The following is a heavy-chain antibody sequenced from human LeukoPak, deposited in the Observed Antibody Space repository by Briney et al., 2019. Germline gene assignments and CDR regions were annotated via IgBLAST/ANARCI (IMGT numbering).Heavy chain of an antibody. CDR1: GFTFSSYSM. J-gene: IGHJ4*02. V-gene: IGHV4-4*02. CDR2: MYPSGST. Sequence: GSLRLSCAASGFTFSSYSMNWVRQAPGKGLQWIGEMYPSGSTNYNPSLKSRITISIDKSKNQFSLNLSSVTAADTAVYYCARVADKWSHYFDYWGQGTLVTVSS. D-gene: IGHD2-8*01. CDR3: ARVADKWSHYFDY.